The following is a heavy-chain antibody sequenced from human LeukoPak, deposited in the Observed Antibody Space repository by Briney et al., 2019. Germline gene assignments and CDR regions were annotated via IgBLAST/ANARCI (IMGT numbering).Heavy chain of an antibody. CDR3: AKGSGGSYYSYNWFDP. CDR2: ISTSSSYI. CDR1: GFTFSRNS. D-gene: IGHD1-26*01. Sequence: PGGSLRLSCAASGFTFSRNSMTWVRQAPGKGLEWVSSISTSSSYIYYADSVKGRFTISRDNSKNTLYLQMNSLRAEDTAVYYCAKGSGGSYYSYNWFDPWGQGTLVTVSS. V-gene: IGHV3-21*04. J-gene: IGHJ5*02.